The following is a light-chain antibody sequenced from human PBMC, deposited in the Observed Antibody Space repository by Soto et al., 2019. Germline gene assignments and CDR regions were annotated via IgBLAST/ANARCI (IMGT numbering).Light chain of an antibody. CDR3: TSYTTSSTHGV. CDR1: SSDVGGYNY. J-gene: IGLJ3*02. V-gene: IGLV2-14*01. CDR2: EVS. Sequence: QSALTQPASVSGSPGQSITISCTGTSSDVGGYNYVSWYQQHPGKAPKLMIYEVSNRPSGVANRFSGSKSGNTSSLTISGLQAEDEADYYCTSYTTSSTHGVFGVGTKLTVL.